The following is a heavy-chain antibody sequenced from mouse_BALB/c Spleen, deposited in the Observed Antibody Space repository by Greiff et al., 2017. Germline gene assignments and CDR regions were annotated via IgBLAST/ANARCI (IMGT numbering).Heavy chain of an antibody. D-gene: IGHD1-1*01. CDR2: INPSTGYT. Sequence: QVQLQQSGAELAKPGASVKMSCKASGYTFTSYWMHWVKQRPGQGLEWIGYINPSTGYTEYNQKFKDKATLTADKSSSTAYMQLSSLTSEDSAVYYCARGSSYYFDYWGQGTTLTVSS. CDR3: ARGSSYYFDY. J-gene: IGHJ2*01. V-gene: IGHV1-7*01. CDR1: GYTFTSYW.